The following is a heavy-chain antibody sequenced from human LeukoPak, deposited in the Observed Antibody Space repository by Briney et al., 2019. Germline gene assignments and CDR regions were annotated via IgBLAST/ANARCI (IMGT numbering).Heavy chain of an antibody. CDR3: ARSSSGWHDF. Sequence: GGSLRLSCAASGFTVRGHFMSWVRRAPGKRLEWVAVMYNDDHGGSTYYADSVKGRFTISRDNSRNTLYLQMNNLRVDDTALYYCARSSSGWHDFWGPGTLVTVAS. J-gene: IGHJ4*02. V-gene: IGHV3-53*01. D-gene: IGHD6-19*01. CDR1: GFTVRGHF. CDR2: MYNDDHGGST.